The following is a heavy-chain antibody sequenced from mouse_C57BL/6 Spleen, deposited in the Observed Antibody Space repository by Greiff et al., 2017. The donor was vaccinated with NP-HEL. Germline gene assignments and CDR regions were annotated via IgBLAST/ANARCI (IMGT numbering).Heavy chain of an antibody. Sequence: QVQLQQSGAELARPGASVKMSCKASGYTFTSYTMHWVKQRPGQGLEWIGYINPSSGYTKYNQKFKDKATLTADKSSSTAYMQLSSLTSEDSAVYYCAREDNYYGSSYGAWFAYWGQGTLVTVSA. J-gene: IGHJ3*01. V-gene: IGHV1-4*01. D-gene: IGHD1-1*01. CDR2: INPSSGYT. CDR1: GYTFTSYT. CDR3: AREDNYYGSSYGAWFAY.